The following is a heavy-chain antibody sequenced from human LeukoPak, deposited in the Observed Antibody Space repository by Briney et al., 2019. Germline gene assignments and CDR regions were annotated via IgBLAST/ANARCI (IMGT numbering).Heavy chain of an antibody. Sequence: GESLKISCKGSGYSFTSYWIGWVRQMPGKGLEWMGIIYPGDSDTRYSPSFQGQVTISADKSISTAYLQWSSLKASDTAMYYCARKLTGFDGSGSSINWFDPWGQGTLVTVSS. CDR1: GYSFTSYW. CDR2: IYPGDSDT. V-gene: IGHV5-51*01. D-gene: IGHD3-10*01. J-gene: IGHJ5*02. CDR3: ARKLTGFDGSGSSINWFDP.